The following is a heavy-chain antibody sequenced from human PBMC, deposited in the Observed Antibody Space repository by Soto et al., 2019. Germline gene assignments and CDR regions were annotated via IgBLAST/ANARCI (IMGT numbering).Heavy chain of an antibody. V-gene: IGHV3-74*01. CDR2: INGDGSIT. J-gene: IGHJ4*02. CDR3: TRESRIVATFDF. Sequence: PGGSLRLSCAVSGFTFSNYWMHWVRQAPGKGLVWVSRINGDGSITTYADSVKGRFTISRDNAKNTLYLQMNSLTAEDTAVYFCTRESRIVATFDFWGQGTLVTVSS. D-gene: IGHD5-12*01. CDR1: GFTFSNYW.